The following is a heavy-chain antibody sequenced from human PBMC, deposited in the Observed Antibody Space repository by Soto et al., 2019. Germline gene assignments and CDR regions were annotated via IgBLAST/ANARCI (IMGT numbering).Heavy chain of an antibody. CDR3: ARKVRWLYAFDI. D-gene: IGHD3-22*01. CDR1: GGALSGYY. V-gene: IGHV4-34*01. CDR2: INHSGST. J-gene: IGHJ3*02. Sequence: SETPSLPFAVYGGALSGYYWGWIRQPPGKGLEWIGEINHSGSTNYNPSLKSRVTISVDTSKNQFSLKLSSVTAADTAVYYCARKVRWLYAFDIWGQGTMVTVSS.